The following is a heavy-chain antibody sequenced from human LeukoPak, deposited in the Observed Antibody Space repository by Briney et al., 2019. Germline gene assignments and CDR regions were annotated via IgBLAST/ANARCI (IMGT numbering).Heavy chain of an antibody. V-gene: IGHV6-1*01. D-gene: IGHD1-26*01. CDR3: AGGSNWFDP. Sequence: SQTLSLTCAISGDSVSDNSFTWNWIRQSPSRGLEWLGRTYYRSKWVYDYALSVKSRITINPDTSKNQFSLQLNSVTPEDTAVYYCAGGSNWFDPWGQGTLVTVSS. CDR2: TYYRSKWVY. J-gene: IGHJ5*02. CDR1: GDSVSDNSFT.